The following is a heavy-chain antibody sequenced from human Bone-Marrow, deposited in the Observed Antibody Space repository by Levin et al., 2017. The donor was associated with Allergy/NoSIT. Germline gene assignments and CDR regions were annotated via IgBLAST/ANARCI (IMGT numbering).Heavy chain of an antibody. D-gene: IGHD1-7*01. V-gene: IGHV3-21*01. CDR2: ISETGYYT. CDR3: AKGMQNWNWVSYNGLDV. CDR1: GFAFDRHG. J-gene: IGHJ6*02. Sequence: GESLKISCAASGFAFDRHGMTWVRQAPGKGLEWVSSISETGYYTYYADSLRGRFNISRDNAKNSLYLQINSLRADDSAVYYCAKGMQNWNWVSYNGLDVWGQGTTVTVSS.